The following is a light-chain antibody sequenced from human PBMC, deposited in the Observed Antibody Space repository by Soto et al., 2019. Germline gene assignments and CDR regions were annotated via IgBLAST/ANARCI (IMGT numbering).Light chain of an antibody. Sequence: QSALTQPASVSGSPGQSITISCTGTSSDVGSYNLISWYQQHPGKAPKLMIYEGSKRPSGVSNRFSGSKSGNTASLTSSGLQAEDEADYYCCSYAGSSIPYVFGTGTKLTVL. CDR3: CSYAGSSIPYV. J-gene: IGLJ1*01. V-gene: IGLV2-23*01. CDR2: EGS. CDR1: SSDVGSYNL.